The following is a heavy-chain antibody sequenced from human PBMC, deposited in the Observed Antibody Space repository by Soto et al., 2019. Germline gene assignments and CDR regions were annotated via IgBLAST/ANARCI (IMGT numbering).Heavy chain of an antibody. D-gene: IGHD3-22*01. V-gene: IGHV3-64*02. CDR2: ITSDGSRT. Sequence: GGSLRLSCAASGFTFSSYGMHWVRQAPGKGLEYVSAITSDGSRTFYADSVKGRFSISRDNSKNTLFLQMGSLRAEDMAVYYCARVFHDSSGYYYDYWGQGILVTVSS. CDR1: GFTFSSYG. CDR3: ARVFHDSSGYYYDY. J-gene: IGHJ4*02.